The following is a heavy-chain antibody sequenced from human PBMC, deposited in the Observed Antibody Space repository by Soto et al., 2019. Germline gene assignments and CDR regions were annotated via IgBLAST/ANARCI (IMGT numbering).Heavy chain of an antibody. J-gene: IGHJ6*02. V-gene: IGHV3-21*01. D-gene: IGHD6-19*01. CDR2: ISSSSSYI. Sequence: LRLSCAASGFTFSSYSMNWVRQAPGKGLEWVSSISSSSSYIYYADSVKGRFTISRDNAKNSLYLQMNSLRAEDTAVYYCARDLYSSGWSPYGMDVWGQGTTVTVSS. CDR3: ARDLYSSGWSPYGMDV. CDR1: GFTFSSYS.